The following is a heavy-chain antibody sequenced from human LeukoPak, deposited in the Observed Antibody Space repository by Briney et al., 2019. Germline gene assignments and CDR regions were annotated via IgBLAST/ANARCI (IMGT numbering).Heavy chain of an antibody. V-gene: IGHV1-3*01. CDR1: GYTFTRDT. D-gene: IGHD2-2*01. Sequence: GASVKVSCKASGYTFTRDTVHWVRQAPGQRPEWMGWINAGNGNTKYSQKFQDRITITSDTSASTAYMELSSLRSEDTAVYYCARSGSTITWYYFDYWGQGTLVTVSS. J-gene: IGHJ4*02. CDR3: ARSGSTITWYYFDY. CDR2: INAGNGNT.